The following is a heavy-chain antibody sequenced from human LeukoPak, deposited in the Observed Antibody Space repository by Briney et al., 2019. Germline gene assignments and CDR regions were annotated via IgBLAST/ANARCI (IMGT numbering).Heavy chain of an antibody. V-gene: IGHV3-23*01. D-gene: IGHD3-10*01. J-gene: IGHJ4*02. CDR1: GFTFSSYA. CDR3: AGYYGSGSYYTPLDY. CDR2: ISGSGGST. Sequence: GGSLRLSCAASGFTFSSYAMSWARQAPGKGLEWVSAISGSGGSTYYADSVKGRFTISRDNSKNTLYLQMNSLRAEDTAVYYCAGYYGSGSYYTPLDYWGQGTLVTVSS.